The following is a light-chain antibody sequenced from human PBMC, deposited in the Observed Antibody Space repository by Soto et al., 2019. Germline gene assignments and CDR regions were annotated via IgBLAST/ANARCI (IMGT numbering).Light chain of an antibody. J-gene: IGKJ4*01. CDR1: QRINSY. CDR3: KQANSFPLT. CDR2: AAS. Sequence: DIQMTQSPSSLSASVGDRITITCRASQRINSYLNWYQQKPGKAPNLLIYAASSLHSGVPSRFSGSGSGTDFTLTISSLQPEDFATYYCKQANSFPLTFGGGTKVDI. V-gene: IGKV1-39*01.